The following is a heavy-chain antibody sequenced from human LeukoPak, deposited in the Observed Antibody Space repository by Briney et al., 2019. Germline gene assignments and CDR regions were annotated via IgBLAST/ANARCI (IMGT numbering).Heavy chain of an antibody. CDR3: AKSSGTMVQGANWFDP. CDR1: GFTFSSYA. Sequence: GGSLRLSCAASGFTFSSYAMSWVRQAPGKRLEWVSAISGSGGSTYYADSVKGRFAISRDNSKNTLYLQMNSLRAEDTAVYYCAKSSGTMVQGANWFDPWGQGTLVTVSS. V-gene: IGHV3-23*01. CDR2: ISGSGGST. J-gene: IGHJ5*02. D-gene: IGHD3-10*01.